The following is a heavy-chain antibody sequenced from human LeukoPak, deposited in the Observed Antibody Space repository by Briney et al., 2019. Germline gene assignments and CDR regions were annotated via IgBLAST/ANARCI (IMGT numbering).Heavy chain of an antibody. CDR2: IDHSGST. D-gene: IGHD1-14*01. CDR1: GASLRGSY. Sequence: SETLSLTCAVQGASLRGSYWSWIRQPPGKGLQWFGQIDHSGSTHSIPSLKSRVTISLDTSQSQVSLKVNSVTAADTAVYFCARGGNGWYFDLWGRGTLVTVSS. CDR3: ARGGNGWYFDL. V-gene: IGHV4-34*01. J-gene: IGHJ2*01.